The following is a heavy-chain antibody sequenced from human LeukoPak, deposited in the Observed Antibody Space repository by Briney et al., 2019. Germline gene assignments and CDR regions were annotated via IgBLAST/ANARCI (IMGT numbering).Heavy chain of an antibody. CDR2: IYYSGST. J-gene: IGHJ5*02. CDR3: ARVGLGYCSGGSCHNWFDP. CDR1: GGSVSSGSYY. V-gene: IGHV4-61*01. Sequence: PSETLSLTCTVSGGSVSSGSYYWSWIRQPPGKGLEWIGYIYYSGSTNYNPSLESRVTISVDTSKNQFSLRLSSVTAADTAVYYCARVGLGYCSGGSCHNWFDPWGQGTLVTVSS. D-gene: IGHD2-15*01.